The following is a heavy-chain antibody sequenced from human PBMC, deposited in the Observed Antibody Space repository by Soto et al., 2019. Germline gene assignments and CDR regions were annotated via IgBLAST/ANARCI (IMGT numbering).Heavy chain of an antibody. CDR2: TYYRSRWYN. J-gene: IGHJ6*03. Sequence: SQTLSLTCAISGDSVSSNSAAWNWIRLSPSRGLEWLARTYYRSRWYNDYAVSVRSRITVNPDTSKNQFSLQLTSVTPEDTAVYYCARGIFNCTNGVCRYYYYYMDVWGKGTTVTVSS. V-gene: IGHV6-1*01. CDR1: GDSVSSNSAA. D-gene: IGHD2-8*01. CDR3: ARGIFNCTNGVCRYYYYYMDV.